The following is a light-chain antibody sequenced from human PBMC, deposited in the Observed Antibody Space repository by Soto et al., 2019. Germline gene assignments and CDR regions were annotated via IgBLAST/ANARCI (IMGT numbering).Light chain of an antibody. CDR3: SSITSGTTLMV. CDR2: EVT. J-gene: IGLJ2*01. CDR1: SSDVGGYNY. V-gene: IGLV2-14*01. Sequence: QSALSPPASVSGSPGQSIPISCAGSSSDVGGYNYVSWYQQHPGKAPKLMIFEVTHRPSGVSDRFSGSRSGNTASLTISGLQAEDEDDYYCSSITSGTTLMVLGRGTKLTVL.